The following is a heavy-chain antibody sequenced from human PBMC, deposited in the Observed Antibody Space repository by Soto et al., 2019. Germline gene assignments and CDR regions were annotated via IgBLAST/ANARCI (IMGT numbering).Heavy chain of an antibody. D-gene: IGHD1-26*01. CDR2: TYYRSKWYN. CDR3: ARVGAGDYAASFDY. CDR1: GDSVSSNSAA. J-gene: IGHJ4*02. Sequence: SQTLSLTCAISGDSVSSNSAAWNWIRQSPSRGLEWLGRTYYRSKWYNDYAVSVKSRITINPYTSKNKFSLQLNSVTPEDTAVYYCARVGAGDYAASFDYWGQGTLVTVSS. V-gene: IGHV6-1*01.